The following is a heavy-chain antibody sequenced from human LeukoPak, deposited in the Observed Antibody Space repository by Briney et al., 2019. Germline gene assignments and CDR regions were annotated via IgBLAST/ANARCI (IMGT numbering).Heavy chain of an antibody. CDR2: ISSSCSTI. CDR1: GFTFSNYP. Sequence: GGSLRLSCAASGFTFSNYPMNWVRQAPGKGLEGGSYISSSCSTIYYADSVKGRFTISRHNDKNSLYLQMNSLRAEATAVYYCARVKKSRKSVASAVDCWGQGTVVIVSS. J-gene: IGHJ4*02. CDR3: ARVKKSRKSVASAVDC. V-gene: IGHV3-48*01. D-gene: IGHD5-12*01.